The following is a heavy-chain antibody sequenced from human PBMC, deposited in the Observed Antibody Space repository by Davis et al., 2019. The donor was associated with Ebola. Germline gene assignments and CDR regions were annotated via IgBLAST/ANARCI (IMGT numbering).Heavy chain of an antibody. V-gene: IGHV1-18*04. D-gene: IGHD4-11*01. CDR3: ARDRGSNYLHPDY. J-gene: IGHJ4*02. Sequence: ASVKVSCKASGYTFTSYYMHWVRQAPGQGLEWMGWISAYNGNTNYAQKFQGRVTITADESTSTVYMELSSLRSEDTAVYYCARDRGSNYLHPDYWGQGTLVTVPS. CDR1: GYTFTSYY. CDR2: ISAYNGNT.